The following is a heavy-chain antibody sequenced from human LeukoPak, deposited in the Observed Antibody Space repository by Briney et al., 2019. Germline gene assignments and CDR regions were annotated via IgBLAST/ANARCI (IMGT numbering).Heavy chain of an antibody. Sequence: SETLSLTCAVSGGSISSGGYSWSWIRQPPGKGLEWIGYIYHSGSTYYNPSLKSRVTISVDRSKNQFSLKLSSVPAADTAVYYCARGQDWFDPWGQGTLVTVSS. J-gene: IGHJ5*02. CDR1: GGSISSGGYS. CDR2: IYHSGST. CDR3: ARGQDWFDP. V-gene: IGHV4-30-2*01.